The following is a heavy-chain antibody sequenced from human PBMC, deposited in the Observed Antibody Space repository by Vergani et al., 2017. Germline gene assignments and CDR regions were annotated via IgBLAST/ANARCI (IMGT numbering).Heavy chain of an antibody. CDR1: GFSFTSYW. CDR3: ARHGVGCGGDCFIGDDAFDI. D-gene: IGHD2-21*02. Sequence: EVQLVQSGAEVKKPGESLRISCKGSGFSFTSYWISWVRQMPGKGLEWMGRIDPSDSDTRYSPSFQGQVTISADKSISTAYLQWSSLKASDTAMYYCARHGVGCGGDCFIGDDAFDIWGQGTMVTVSS. V-gene: IGHV5-10-1*03. CDR2: IDPSDSDT. J-gene: IGHJ3*02.